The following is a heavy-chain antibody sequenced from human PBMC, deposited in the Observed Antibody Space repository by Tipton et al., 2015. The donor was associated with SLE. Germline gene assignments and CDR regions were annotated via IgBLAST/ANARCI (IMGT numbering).Heavy chain of an antibody. CDR3: ARAEMTTEGSAFYFYVDV. CDR1: GFIFSDYS. CDR2: ISSSSRYI. J-gene: IGHJ6*03. Sequence: SLRLSCAASGFIFSDYSMNWVRQAPGKGLEWVSSISSSSRYIYHAESLKGRFTISRDNAKNTRYLQMNSLRAEDPAVYYCARAEMTTEGSAFYFYVDVWGKGTTVTVSS. D-gene: IGHD5-24*01. V-gene: IGHV3-21*04.